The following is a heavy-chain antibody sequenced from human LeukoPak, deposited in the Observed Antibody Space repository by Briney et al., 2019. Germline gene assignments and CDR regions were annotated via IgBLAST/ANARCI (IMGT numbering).Heavy chain of an antibody. J-gene: IGHJ6*03. D-gene: IGHD3-10*01. CDR2: IIPIFGTA. V-gene: IGHV1-69*13. CDR3: ARGRMVRGVRCYYMDV. CDR1: GGTFSSYA. Sequence: SVKVSCKASGGTFSSYAISWVRQAPGQGLEWMGGIIPIFGTANYAQKFQGRVTITADESTSTAYMELSSLRSEDTAVYYCARGRMVRGVRCYYMDVWGKGTTVTISS.